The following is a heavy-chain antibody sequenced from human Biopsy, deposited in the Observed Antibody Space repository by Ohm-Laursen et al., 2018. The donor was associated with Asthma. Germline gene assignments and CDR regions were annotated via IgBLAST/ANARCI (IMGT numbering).Heavy chain of an antibody. V-gene: IGHV3-30-3*01. D-gene: IGHD3-3*01. Sequence: SLRLSCAATGFTFRSYAMHWVRQDPGKGLEWVAVGGRYYDGGLKYYADSVNGRFTVSRDDSKNIRYLQMNSLRLDDTAVYYCARDVMEWYLPAFDFWGQGTLVTVSS. CDR2: GGRYYDGGLK. CDR3: ARDVMEWYLPAFDF. J-gene: IGHJ4*02. CDR1: GFTFRSYA.